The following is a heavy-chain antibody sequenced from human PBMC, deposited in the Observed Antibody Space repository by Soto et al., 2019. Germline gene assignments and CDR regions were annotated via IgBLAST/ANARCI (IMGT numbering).Heavy chain of an antibody. CDR2: ISYDGSNK. CDR3: ARLESITIFGVVIPDAFDI. CDR1: GFTFSSYA. J-gene: IGHJ3*02. D-gene: IGHD3-3*01. Sequence: GGSLSLSCAASGFTFSSYAMHWVRQAPGKGLEWVAVISYDGSNKYYADSVKGRFTISRDNSKNTLYLQMNSLRAEDTAVYYCARLESITIFGVVIPDAFDIWGQGTMVTVSS. V-gene: IGHV3-30-3*01.